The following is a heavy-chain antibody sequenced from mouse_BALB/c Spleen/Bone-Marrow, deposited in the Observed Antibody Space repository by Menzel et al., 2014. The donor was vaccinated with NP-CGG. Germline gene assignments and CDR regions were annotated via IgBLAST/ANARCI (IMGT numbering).Heavy chain of an antibody. V-gene: IGHV4-1*02. CDR1: GFDFSRYW. D-gene: IGHD2-14*01. CDR2: INPDCSTI. J-gene: IGHJ2*01. CDR3: ARPVYRYDPPAY. Sequence: EVKLVESGGGLVQPGGSLKLSCAASGFDFSRYWMSWVRQAPGKGLEWIGEINPDCSTINYTPSLKDKFIISRDNAKNTLYLQMSKVRSEDTALYYCARPVYRYDPPAYWGQGTTLTVSS.